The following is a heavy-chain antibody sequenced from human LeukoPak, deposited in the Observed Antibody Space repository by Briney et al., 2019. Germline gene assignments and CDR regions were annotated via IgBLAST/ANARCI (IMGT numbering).Heavy chain of an antibody. Sequence: ASVKVSCKASGYTFTSYDINWVRQATGQGLEWMGWKNPNSGNTGYAQKFQGRVTMTRNTSISTAYMELSSLRSEDTAVYYCARFSSSLTGGFDYWGQGTLVTVSS. J-gene: IGHJ4*02. CDR2: KNPNSGNT. D-gene: IGHD1-14*01. V-gene: IGHV1-8*01. CDR3: ARFSSSLTGGFDY. CDR1: GYTFTSYD.